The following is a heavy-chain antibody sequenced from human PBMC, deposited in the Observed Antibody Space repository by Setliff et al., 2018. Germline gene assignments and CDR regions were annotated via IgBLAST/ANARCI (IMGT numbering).Heavy chain of an antibody. D-gene: IGHD1-7*01. CDR2: IFGSGDNT. Sequence: PGESLKISCAASGFTFSTYWMSWVRQAPGKGLEWVSKIFGSGDNTYYADSVKGRFTISRDNSKNTLYLQMNSLRAEDTAVYYCAKYPSNSVYNYFDPWGQGTLVTVSS. J-gene: IGHJ5*02. CDR3: AKYPSNSVYNYFDP. V-gene: IGHV3-23*01. CDR1: GFTFSTYW.